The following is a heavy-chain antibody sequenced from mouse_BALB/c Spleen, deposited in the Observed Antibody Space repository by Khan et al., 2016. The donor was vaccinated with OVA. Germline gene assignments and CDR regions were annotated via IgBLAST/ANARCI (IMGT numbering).Heavy chain of an antibody. CDR2: ISSVAYSI. J-gene: IGHJ3*01. Sequence: EVELVESGGGLVQPGGSRKLSCAASGFTFIDYGMAWVRQTPGTGPEWIAFISSVAYSIYYADTVTGRFTISRENAKNTLYLEMSSLRSDDTAMYYCVRGGLAYWGQGTLVTVSA. CDR3: VRGGLAY. CDR1: GFTFIDYG. V-gene: IGHV5-15*02.